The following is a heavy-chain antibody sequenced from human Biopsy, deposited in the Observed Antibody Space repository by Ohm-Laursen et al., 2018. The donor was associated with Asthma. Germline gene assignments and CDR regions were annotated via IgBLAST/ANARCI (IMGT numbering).Heavy chain of an antibody. Sequence: SETLSLTWTVSGDSITSGGCCWNWIRQHPGKGLERIGYIHHSGTSYFNPSLKSRVSFSRDTSKNQFSLRLSSVTAADTAMYYCARIPRRSGSYFVDYWGQGALVTVSS. J-gene: IGHJ4*02. CDR1: GDSITSGGCC. D-gene: IGHD3-22*01. V-gene: IGHV4-31*02. CDR3: ARIPRRSGSYFVDY. CDR2: IHHSGTS.